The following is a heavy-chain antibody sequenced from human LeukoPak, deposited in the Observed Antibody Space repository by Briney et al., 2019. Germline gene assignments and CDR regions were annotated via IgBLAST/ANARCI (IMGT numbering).Heavy chain of an antibody. J-gene: IGHJ3*02. D-gene: IGHD2-2*01. Sequence: SETLSLTCTVSGGSISSGDYYWSWIRQPPGKGLEWIGYIYYSGSTYYNPSLKSRVTISVDTSKNQFSLKLSSVTAADTAAYYCARGDMEVVVVPAAESDAFDIWGQGTMVTASS. V-gene: IGHV4-30-4*08. CDR2: IYYSGST. CDR3: ARGDMEVVVVPAAESDAFDI. CDR1: GGSISSGDYY.